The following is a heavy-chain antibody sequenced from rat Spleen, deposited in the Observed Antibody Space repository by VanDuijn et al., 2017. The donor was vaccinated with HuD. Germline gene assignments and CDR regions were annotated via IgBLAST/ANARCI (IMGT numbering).Heavy chain of an antibody. Sequence: EVQLVESGGGLVQPGRSLTLPCGASGFTFSDYDMAWVRQAPTKGLEWVATIRFAGSSTNYRDSVKGRFTITRDNANNTLYLQMDSLRSDDTATYYCARQWDYWGQGVMVTVSS. CDR3: ARQWDY. CDR2: IRFAGSST. CDR1: GFTFSDYD. J-gene: IGHJ2*01. V-gene: IGHV5-29*01.